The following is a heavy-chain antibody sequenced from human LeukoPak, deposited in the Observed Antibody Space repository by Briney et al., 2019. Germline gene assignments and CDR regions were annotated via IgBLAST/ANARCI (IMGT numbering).Heavy chain of an antibody. CDR3: ARVGGSGSYYYGMDV. CDR2: ISYSGST. D-gene: IGHD3-10*01. J-gene: IGHJ6*02. Sequence: SETLSLTCTVSGVSFSSFYWSWIRQPPGKGLEWIAYISYSGSTNYNPSLKSGVTISVDTSKNQFSLKLSSVTAADTAVFYCARVGGSGSYYYGMDVWGQGTTVTVSS. V-gene: IGHV4-59*01. CDR1: GVSFSSFY.